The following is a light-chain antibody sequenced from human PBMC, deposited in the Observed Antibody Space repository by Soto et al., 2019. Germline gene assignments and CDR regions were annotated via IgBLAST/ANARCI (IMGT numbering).Light chain of an antibody. CDR3: QQYYSRES. CDR1: QAVNPW. Sequence: DIQMTQSPSVVSASVGDTVTITCRASQAVNPWLAWHQQKPGRVPRVLIYKTSDLENGVPSRFSGSGSGTEFTVTISNLQPADFATYYCQQYYSRESFDQATKV. J-gene: IGKJ1*01. V-gene: IGKV1-5*03. CDR2: KTS.